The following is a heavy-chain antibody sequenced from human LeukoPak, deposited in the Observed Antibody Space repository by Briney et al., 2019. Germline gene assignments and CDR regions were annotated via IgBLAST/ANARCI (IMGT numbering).Heavy chain of an antibody. J-gene: IGHJ4*02. CDR2: ISAYNGNT. CDR1: GYTFTSYG. D-gene: IGHD3-22*01. V-gene: IGHV1-18*01. Sequence: GASVKVSCKASGYTFTSYGISWVRQAPGQGLEWMGWISAYNGNTNYAQKLQGRVTMTTDTSTSTAYMELRSLRSDDTAVYYCARHDRAADSYGYFDYWGQGTLVTVSS. CDR3: ARHDRAADSYGYFDY.